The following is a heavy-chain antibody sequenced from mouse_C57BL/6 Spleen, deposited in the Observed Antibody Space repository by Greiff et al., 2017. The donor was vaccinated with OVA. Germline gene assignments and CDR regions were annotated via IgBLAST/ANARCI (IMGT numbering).Heavy chain of an antibody. J-gene: IGHJ4*01. CDR1: GYSITSGYY. CDR3: ARDYYYGSRGNAMDY. D-gene: IGHD1-1*01. Sequence: EVKLVESGPGLVKPSQSLSLTCSVTGYSITSGYYWNWIRQFPGNKLEWMGYISYDGSNNYNPSLKNRISITRDTSKNQFFLKLNSVTTEDTATYYCARDYYYGSRGNAMDYWGQGTSVTVSS. V-gene: IGHV3-6*01. CDR2: ISYDGSN.